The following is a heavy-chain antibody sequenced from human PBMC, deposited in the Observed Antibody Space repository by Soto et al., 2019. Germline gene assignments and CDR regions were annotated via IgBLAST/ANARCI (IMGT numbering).Heavy chain of an antibody. CDR2: ITHSGIT. D-gene: IGHD2-15*01. V-gene: IGHV4-34*01. J-gene: IGHJ1*01. CDR1: GASFSGYY. CDR3: ARGHGSGGSCYSRGAEYLQH. Sequence: QVPLQQLGAGLLKPSETLSLPCAVYGASFSGYYWSWIRQPPGKGLEWLGEITHSGITNYNPSLKSRVTISVDTSKNQFSLKLSSVTAADTAVYYCARGHGSGGSCYSRGAEYLQHWGKGTLVTVSS.